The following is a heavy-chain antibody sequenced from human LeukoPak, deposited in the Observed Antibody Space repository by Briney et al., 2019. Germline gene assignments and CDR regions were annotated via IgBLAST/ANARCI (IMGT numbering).Heavy chain of an antibody. Sequence: PGGSLRLSCAASGFTFDDYAMHWVRQAPGKGLEWVSGISWNSGSIGYADSVKGRFTISRDNAKNSLYLQMNSLRAEDMALYYCAKGGHYYDSSGYVAFDIWGQGTMVTVSS. J-gene: IGHJ3*02. CDR3: AKGGHYYDSSGYVAFDI. D-gene: IGHD3-22*01. CDR2: ISWNSGSI. CDR1: GFTFDDYA. V-gene: IGHV3-9*03.